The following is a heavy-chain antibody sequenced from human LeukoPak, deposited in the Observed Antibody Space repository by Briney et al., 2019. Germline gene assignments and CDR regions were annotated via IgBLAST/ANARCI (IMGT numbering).Heavy chain of an antibody. CDR3: VKEQGSGYYRTADY. V-gene: IGHV3-7*01. CDR2: IKQDGSEK. Sequence: GGSLRLSCAASGFTFSSYWMSWVRQAPGKGLEWVANIKQDGSEKYYVDSVKGRFTISRDTSKSTLYLQMNSLGAEDTAVYYCVKEQGSGYYRTADYWGQGALVTVSS. J-gene: IGHJ4*02. CDR1: GFTFSSYW. D-gene: IGHD3-10*01.